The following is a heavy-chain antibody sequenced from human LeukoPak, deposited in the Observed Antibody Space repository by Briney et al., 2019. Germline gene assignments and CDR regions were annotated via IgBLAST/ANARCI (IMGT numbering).Heavy chain of an antibody. D-gene: IGHD3-9*01. Sequence: PSETLSLTCTVSGGSISSSSYYWGWIRQPPGKGLEWFGSIYYSGSTYYNPSLKSRVTISVDTSKNQFSLKLSSVTAADTGVYYCARGAGPYYYDRNSYKSVWGQGALVTVSS. CDR1: GGSISSSSYY. CDR3: ARGAGPYYYDRNSYKSV. CDR2: IYYSGST. J-gene: IGHJ4*02. V-gene: IGHV4-39*07.